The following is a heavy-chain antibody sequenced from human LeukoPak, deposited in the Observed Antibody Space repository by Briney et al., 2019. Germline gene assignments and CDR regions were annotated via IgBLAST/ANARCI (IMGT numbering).Heavy chain of an antibody. CDR2: MYYSGST. D-gene: IGHD6-25*01. CDR3: VRSGGRGGGV. Sequence: PSETLSLTCTVSGGSINPDYWSWNRQPPGKGLEWIGYMYYSGSTNYNPSLKSRVTISLDTSKNQFFLKLNSVTAADTAVYYCVRSGGRGGGVWGQGTLVTVSS. V-gene: IGHV4-59*13. J-gene: IGHJ4*02. CDR1: GGSINPDY.